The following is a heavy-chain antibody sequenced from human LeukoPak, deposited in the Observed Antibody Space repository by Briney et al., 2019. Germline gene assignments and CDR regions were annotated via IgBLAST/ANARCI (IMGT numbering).Heavy chain of an antibody. CDR3: ASNDVQAKTAFVY. Sequence: SETLSLTCTVSGGSISSYYWSWIRQPPGKGLEWIGYIYYSGSTTYNPSLKSRVTISVDTSKKQFSLKVSSVTAADAAVYYCASNDVQAKTAFVYWCQGILAIVSS. J-gene: IGHJ4*02. CDR1: GGSISSYY. V-gene: IGHV4-59*01. D-gene: IGHD2-8*01. CDR2: IYYSGST.